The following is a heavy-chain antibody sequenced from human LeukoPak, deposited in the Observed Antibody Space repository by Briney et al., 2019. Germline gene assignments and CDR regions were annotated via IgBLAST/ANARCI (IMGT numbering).Heavy chain of an antibody. Sequence: SQTLSLTCNVSGFSVSEGRYYWTWIRQHPGKGLEWIGYKYYSGSAKYNPSLKSRLTISIDTSKNQFSLQLSSVTAADTATSYCAVPYCSSIICLDVFNMWGQGTRVTVSS. V-gene: IGHV4-31*03. CDR1: GFSVSEGRYY. CDR2: KYYSGSA. CDR3: AVPYCSSIICLDVFNM. J-gene: IGHJ3*02. D-gene: IGHD2-2*01.